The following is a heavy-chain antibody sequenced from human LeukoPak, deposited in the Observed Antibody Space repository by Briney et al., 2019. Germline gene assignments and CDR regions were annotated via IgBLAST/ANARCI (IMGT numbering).Heavy chain of an antibody. CDR1: GGSISSYY. CDR3: AREYGSGSS. D-gene: IGHD3-10*01. Sequence: SETLSLTCTVSGGSISSYYWSWIRQPPGKGLEWIGYIYYSGSTNYNPSLKSRVTISVDTSKNQFSLKLSSVTAADTAMYYCAREYGSGSSWGQGTLVTVSS. V-gene: IGHV4-59*01. CDR2: IYYSGST. J-gene: IGHJ5*02.